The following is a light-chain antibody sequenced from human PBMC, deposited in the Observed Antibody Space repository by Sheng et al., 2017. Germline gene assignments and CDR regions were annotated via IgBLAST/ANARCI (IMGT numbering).Light chain of an antibody. J-gene: IGKJ1*01. V-gene: IGKV3-15*01. CDR3: QQYNNWPLT. CDR2: DAS. Sequence: EIVMTQSPATLSVSPGERATLSCRASQSVSNNLAWYQQKPGQAPRLLISDASTRATGLPGRFSGSGSGTEFTLTISSLQSEDFAVYYCQQYNNWPLTFGQGTKVEIK. CDR1: QSVSNN.